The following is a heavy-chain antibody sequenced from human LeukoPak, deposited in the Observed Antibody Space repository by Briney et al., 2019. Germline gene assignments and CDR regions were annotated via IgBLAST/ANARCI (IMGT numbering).Heavy chain of an antibody. V-gene: IGHV4-59*01. D-gene: IGHD2-21*01. J-gene: IGHJ4*02. Sequence: PLETLSLTCSVSGSSITGFHWGWIRQPPGKGLEWIGYIQASGTTKHNPSLKSRVTISIDTSKAQFSLNVNSVSAADTAMYYCARLDSCGADSGIDSWGQGNLVIVSS. CDR2: IQASGTT. CDR1: GSSITGFH. CDR3: ARLDSCGADSGIDS.